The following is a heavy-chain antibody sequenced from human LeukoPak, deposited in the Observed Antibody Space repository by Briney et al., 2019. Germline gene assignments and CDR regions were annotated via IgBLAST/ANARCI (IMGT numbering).Heavy chain of an antibody. J-gene: IGHJ4*02. V-gene: IGHV1-69*04. D-gene: IGHD4-17*01. CDR2: IIPIVDIA. CDR3: VRRHEDYDYSDS. CDR1: GGTFNIYA. Sequence: SVKVSCKASGGTFNIYAFTWVRQAPGEGLEWMGRIIPIVDIANYAQKFQGRLTFSADRSTNSVYMELSSLTSEDTAVYYCVRRHEDYDYSDSWGQGTLVTVSS.